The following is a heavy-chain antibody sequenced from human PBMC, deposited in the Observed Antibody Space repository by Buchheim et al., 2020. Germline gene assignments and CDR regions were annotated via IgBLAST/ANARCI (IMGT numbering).Heavy chain of an antibody. V-gene: IGHV3-33*01. Sequence: QVQLVESGGGVVQPGRSLRLSCAASGFTFSSYGMHWVRQAPGKGLEWVAVIWYDGSNKYYADSVKGRFTISRDNSKNTLYLQMNSLRAEDTAVYYCARDPILFSNGRGYYYYYYGMDVWGQGTT. CDR3: ARDPILFSNGRGYYYYYYGMDV. D-gene: IGHD3-10*01. CDR1: GFTFSSYG. J-gene: IGHJ6*02. CDR2: IWYDGSNK.